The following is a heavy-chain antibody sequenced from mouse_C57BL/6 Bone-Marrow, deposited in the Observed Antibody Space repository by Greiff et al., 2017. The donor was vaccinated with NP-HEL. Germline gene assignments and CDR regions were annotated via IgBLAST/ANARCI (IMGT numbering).Heavy chain of an antibody. Sequence: EVQLVESGGGLVQPGGSLKLSCAASGFTFSDYGMAWVRQAPRKGPEWVAFISTLAYSIYYADTVTGRFTLSRENAKNTLYLEMSSLRSEDTAMDYCARQEDYDGGGFDYWGQGTTLTVSS. CDR3: ARQEDYDGGGFDY. CDR1: GFTFSDYG. D-gene: IGHD2-4*01. J-gene: IGHJ2*01. CDR2: ISTLAYSI. V-gene: IGHV5-15*01.